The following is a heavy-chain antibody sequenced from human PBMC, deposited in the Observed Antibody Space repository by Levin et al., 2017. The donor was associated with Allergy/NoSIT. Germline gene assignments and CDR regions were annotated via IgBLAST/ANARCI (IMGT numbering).Heavy chain of an antibody. CDR1: GFTFSSYA. V-gene: IGHV3-23*01. Sequence: GESLKISCAASGFTFSSYAMSWVRQAPGKGLEWVSAISGSGGSTYYADSVRGRFTISRDNSKNTLYLQMNSLRAEDTAVYYCAKPRTNWYFDYWGQGTLVTVSS. CDR2: ISGSGGST. CDR3: AKPRTNWYFDY. J-gene: IGHJ4*02. D-gene: IGHD1-1*01.